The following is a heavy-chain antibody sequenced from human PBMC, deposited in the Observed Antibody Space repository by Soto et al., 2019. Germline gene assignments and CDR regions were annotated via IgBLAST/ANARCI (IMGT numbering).Heavy chain of an antibody. CDR2: INPNSGGT. CDR1: GYTFTGYY. D-gene: IGHD2-15*01. V-gene: IGHV1-2*02. Sequence: ASVKVSCKAPGYTFTGYYMHWVRQAPGQGLEWMGWINPNSGGTNYAQKFQGRVTMTRDTSISTAYMELSRLRSDDTAVYYCARADCSGGSCYTFDYWGQGTLVTVSS. J-gene: IGHJ4*02. CDR3: ARADCSGGSCYTFDY.